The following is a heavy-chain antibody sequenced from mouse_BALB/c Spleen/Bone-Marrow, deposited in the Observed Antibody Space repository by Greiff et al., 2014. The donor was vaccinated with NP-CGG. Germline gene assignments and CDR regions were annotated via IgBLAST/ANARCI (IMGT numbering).Heavy chain of an antibody. D-gene: IGHD2-4*01. Sequence: VQLQQPGPELVKPGASVKISCKASGYSFTGYFMNWVMQSHGKSLEWIGRINPYNGDTFYNRKFKGKATLTVDKSSSTAHMELRSLASEDSAVYYCARSWDYDGFAYWGQGTLVTVSA. CDR3: ARSWDYDGFAY. CDR1: GYSFTGYF. V-gene: IGHV1-20*02. J-gene: IGHJ3*01. CDR2: INPYNGDT.